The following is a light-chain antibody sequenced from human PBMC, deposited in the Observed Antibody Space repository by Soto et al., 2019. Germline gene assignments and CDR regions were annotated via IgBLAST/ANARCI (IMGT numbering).Light chain of an antibody. V-gene: IGKV3-15*01. CDR3: QQYNNRPWT. CDR2: GAS. J-gene: IGKJ1*01. Sequence: LTKSPATLSVSPGCRAAPSCGASQGISGALAWYQQKPGKAPKLLIYGASTRATRFPSRFSGSGSGTDFTLTISSLQSEDFAVYYCQQYNNRPWTFGQGTKVDIK. CDR1: QGISGA.